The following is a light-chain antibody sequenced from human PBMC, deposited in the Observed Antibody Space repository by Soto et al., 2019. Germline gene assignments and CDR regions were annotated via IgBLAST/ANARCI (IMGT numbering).Light chain of an antibody. V-gene: IGKV3-15*01. CDR3: QQYNDWPLT. J-gene: IGKJ4*01. CDR2: GAS. CDR1: QSVSSY. Sequence: IVLTQYPVTLSLSPGARATLSCRASQSVSSYLAWYQQKPGQAPRLLIYGASTRATGLPARFTGSGSETEFTLTISSLQSEDFAVYYCQQYNDWPLTFGGGTNVDIK.